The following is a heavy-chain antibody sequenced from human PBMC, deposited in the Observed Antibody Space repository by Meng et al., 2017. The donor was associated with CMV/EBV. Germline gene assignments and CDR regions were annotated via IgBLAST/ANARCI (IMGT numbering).Heavy chain of an antibody. V-gene: IGHV3-30*04. Sequence: GESLKISCAASGFTFSSYAMHWVRQAPGKGLEWVAVISYDGSNKYYADSVKGRFTISRDNSKNTLYLQMNSLRAEDTAVYYCARVRDETYYDFWSGSINWFDPWGQGTLVTVSS. J-gene: IGHJ5*02. CDR1: GFTFSSYA. CDR2: ISYDGSNK. D-gene: IGHD3-3*01. CDR3: ARVRDETYYDFWSGSINWFDP.